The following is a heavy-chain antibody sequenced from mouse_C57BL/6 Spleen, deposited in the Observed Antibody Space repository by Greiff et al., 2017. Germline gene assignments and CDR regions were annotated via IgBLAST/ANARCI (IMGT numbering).Heavy chain of an antibody. CDR2: INPNNGGT. V-gene: IGHV1-26*01. Sequence: EVQLQQSGPELVKPGASVKISCKASGYTFTDYYMNWVKQSHGKSLEWIGDINPNNGGTSYNQKFKGKATLTVDKSSSTAYMELRSLTSEDSAVYYCAGGGSSYHYYAMDYWGQGTSVTVSS. CDR1: GYTFTDYY. D-gene: IGHD1-1*01. CDR3: AGGGSSYHYYAMDY. J-gene: IGHJ4*01.